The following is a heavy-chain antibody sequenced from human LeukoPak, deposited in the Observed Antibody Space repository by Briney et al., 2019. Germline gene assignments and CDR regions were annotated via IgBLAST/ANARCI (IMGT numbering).Heavy chain of an antibody. CDR2: INPNSGGT. CDR1: GYTFTGYY. CDR3: ARSCGAGGSLTLGC. Sequence: GASVKVSYKASGYTFTGYYMHWVRQAPGQGLEWMGWINPNSGGTNYAQKFQGRVTMTRDTSISTAYMELSRLRSDDTAVYYCARSCGAGGSLTLGCWGQGTLVTVYS. J-gene: IGHJ4*02. D-gene: IGHD1-26*01. V-gene: IGHV1-2*02.